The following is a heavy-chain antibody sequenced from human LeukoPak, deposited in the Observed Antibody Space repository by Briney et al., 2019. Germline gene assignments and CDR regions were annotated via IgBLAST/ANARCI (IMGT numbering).Heavy chain of an antibody. CDR1: GFTFSSYE. J-gene: IGHJ4*02. V-gene: IGHV3-48*03. CDR3: ARDYCSGGSCYSGFDY. Sequence: GGSLRLSCVASGFTFSSYEMNWVRQAPGKGLDWVSYISSSGYTIYYADSVKGRFTIFRDNAKNSVHLQMNSLRAEDTAVYYCARDYCSGGSCYSGFDYWGQGTLVTVSS. D-gene: IGHD2-15*01. CDR2: ISSSGYTI.